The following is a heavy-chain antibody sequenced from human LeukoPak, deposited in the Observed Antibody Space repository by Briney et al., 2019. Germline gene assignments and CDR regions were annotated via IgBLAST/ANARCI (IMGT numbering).Heavy chain of an antibody. D-gene: IGHD3-10*01. V-gene: IGHV4-34*01. CDR1: GGSFSGYY. CDR3: ARARITMVRGVIIDY. Sequence: SETLSLTSAVYGGSFSGYYWSWIPPPPGEGLEWIGEINHSGSTNYNPSLKSRVTISVDTSKNQFSLKLSSVTAADTAVYYCARARITMVRGVIIDYWGQGTLVTVSS. CDR2: INHSGST. J-gene: IGHJ4*02.